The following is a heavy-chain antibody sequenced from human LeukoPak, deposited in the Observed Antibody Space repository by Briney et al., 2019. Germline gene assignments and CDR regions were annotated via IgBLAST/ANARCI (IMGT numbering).Heavy chain of an antibody. D-gene: IGHD1-1*01. J-gene: IGHJ6*03. CDR3: ARSGDYYYYMDV. CDR1: GFTFSSYS. V-gene: IGHV3-48*01. Sequence: GGSLRLSCAASGFTFSSYSMNWVRQAPGKELEWVSYISSSSSTIYYADSVKGRFTISRDNAKNSLYLQMNSLRAEDTAVYYCARSGDYYYYMDVWGKGTTVTVSS. CDR2: ISSSSSTI.